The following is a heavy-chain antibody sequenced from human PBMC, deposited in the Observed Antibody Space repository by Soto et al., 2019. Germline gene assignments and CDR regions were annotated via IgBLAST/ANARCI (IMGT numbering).Heavy chain of an antibody. CDR1: GFTFDDYA. Sequence: PGGSLRLSCAASGFTFDDYAMHWVRQAPGKGLEWVSGISWNSGSIGYADSVKGRFTISRDNAKNSLYLQMNSLRAEDTALYYCAKDLGFSHSNQDLYYYYYYMDVWGKGTTVTVSS. J-gene: IGHJ6*03. V-gene: IGHV3-9*01. CDR2: ISWNSGSI. D-gene: IGHD4-4*01. CDR3: AKDLGFSHSNQDLYYYYYYMDV.